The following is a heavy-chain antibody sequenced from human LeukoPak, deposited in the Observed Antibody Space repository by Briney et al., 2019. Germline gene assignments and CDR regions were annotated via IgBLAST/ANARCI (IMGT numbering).Heavy chain of an antibody. CDR3: AKRLVVAAAGTGYDY. CDR2: ISGGGGST. V-gene: IGHV3-23*01. Sequence: GGSLKLSLEPPGSPLRPYPIPWSRKPPGRGRDWASGISGGGGSTYYADSVKGRFTISRDNSKNMLYLQMSSLRAEDTAVYYCAKRLVVAAAGTGYDYWGQGTLVTVSS. J-gene: IGHJ4*02. CDR1: GSPLRPYP. D-gene: IGHD6-13*01.